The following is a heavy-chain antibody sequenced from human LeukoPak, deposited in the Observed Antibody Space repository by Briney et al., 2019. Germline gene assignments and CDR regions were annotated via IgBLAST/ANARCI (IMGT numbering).Heavy chain of an antibody. J-gene: IGHJ6*02. CDR2: ISGDGTT. D-gene: IGHD3-10*01. V-gene: IGHV3-23*01. CDR1: GFTFSNCG. CDR3: AKGPYGLGIYYGMDV. Sequence: PGGSLRLSCATSGFTFSNCGMSWVRQAPGKGLQWLSVISGDGTTYYADSVKGRFTVSRDNSENTLYLQMNSLRAEDTAVYYCAKGPYGLGIYYGMDVWGQGTTVTV.